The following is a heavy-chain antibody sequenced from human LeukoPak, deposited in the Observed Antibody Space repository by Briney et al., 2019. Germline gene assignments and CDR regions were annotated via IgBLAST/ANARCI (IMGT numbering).Heavy chain of an antibody. CDR3: ARDPGGSGSYSDY. D-gene: IGHD3-10*01. CDR1: GYSFTSYA. V-gene: IGHV1-3*01. J-gene: IGHJ4*02. CDR2: INAGNGNT. Sequence: GASVKVSCKASGYSFTSYAMHWVRQAPGQRLEWMGWINAGNGNTKYSQKFQGRVTITRDTSASTAYMELSSLRSEDTAVYYCARDPGGSGSYSDYWGQGTLVTVSS.